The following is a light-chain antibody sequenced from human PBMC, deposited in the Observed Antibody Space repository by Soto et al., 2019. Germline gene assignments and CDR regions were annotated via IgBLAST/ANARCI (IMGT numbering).Light chain of an antibody. V-gene: IGKV3-20*01. Sequence: EIVCTHCAGTLSLSPGERATHSCRISQRVRSSYLAWYQQKPGKAPRLLIYGASSRATGIPDRFSGSGSGTDFTLTISSLEPEDFAVYYCQQYDSSPGTFGQGTKVDI. CDR1: QRVRSSY. CDR2: GAS. CDR3: QQYDSSPGT. J-gene: IGKJ1*01.